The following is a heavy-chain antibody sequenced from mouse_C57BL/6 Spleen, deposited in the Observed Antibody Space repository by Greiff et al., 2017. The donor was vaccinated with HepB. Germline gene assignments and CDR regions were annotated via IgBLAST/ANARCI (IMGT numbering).Heavy chain of an antibody. CDR1: GYSITSGYY. V-gene: IGHV3-6*01. Sequence: EVKLMESGPGLVKPSQSLSLTCSVSGYSITSGYYWNWIRQFPGNKLEWMGYISYDGSNNYNPSLKNRITITRDTSKNPFFLKLNSVTTEDTATYDCARGDGYDSYWYFDGWGTGTTVTVSS. D-gene: IGHD2-2*01. J-gene: IGHJ1*03. CDR2: ISYDGSN. CDR3: ARGDGYDSYWYFDG.